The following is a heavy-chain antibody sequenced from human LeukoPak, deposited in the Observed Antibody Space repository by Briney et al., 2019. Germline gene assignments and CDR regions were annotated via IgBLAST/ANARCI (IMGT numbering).Heavy chain of an antibody. CDR1: GFTFSNYA. CDR2: ISSSGSTI. Sequence: GGSLRLSCTVSGFTFSNYAMSWVRQAPGKGLEWVSYISSSGSTIYYADSVKGRFTISRDNAKNSLYLQMNSLRAEDTAVYYCARDKGYSYGYTGAFDIWGQGTMVTVSS. D-gene: IGHD5-18*01. V-gene: IGHV3-11*01. CDR3: ARDKGYSYGYTGAFDI. J-gene: IGHJ3*02.